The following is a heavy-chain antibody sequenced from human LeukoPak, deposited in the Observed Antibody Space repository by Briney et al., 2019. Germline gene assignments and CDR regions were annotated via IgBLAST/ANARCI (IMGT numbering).Heavy chain of an antibody. Sequence: GVSLRLSCAASGVTFDAHAMHYVRQVPGKGLEEISGITSDGKHTRYAHPVKDRFTSSRDNSKNSLSLQLNNVGAEDTAFYYCASDMGVAVAGPLHPHYLDYWGQGNLVTVS. CDR1: GVTFDAHA. CDR3: ASDMGVAVAGPLHPHYLDY. CDR2: ITSDGKHT. J-gene: IGHJ4*02. V-gene: IGHV3-9*01. D-gene: IGHD6-19*01.